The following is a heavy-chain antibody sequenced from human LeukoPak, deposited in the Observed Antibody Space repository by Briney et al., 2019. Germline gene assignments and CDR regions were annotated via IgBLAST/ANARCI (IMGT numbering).Heavy chain of an antibody. J-gene: IGHJ3*02. Sequence: SKTLSLTCSVSGYSISSGYYWGWIRQPPGKGLEWIGSVFHSGITYYKPSLKSRVTILVDTSKNQFSLKLTSVTAADTAVYYCARLPRQYYYDSSGYRIGVSAFDIWGQGTMVTVSS. D-gene: IGHD3-22*01. CDR3: ARLPRQYYYDSSGYRIGVSAFDI. CDR1: GYSISSGYY. CDR2: VFHSGIT. V-gene: IGHV4-38-2*02.